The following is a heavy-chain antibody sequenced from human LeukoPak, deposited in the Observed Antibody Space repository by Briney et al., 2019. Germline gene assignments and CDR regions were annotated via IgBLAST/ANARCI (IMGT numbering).Heavy chain of an antibody. CDR2: ISGYNGNT. Sequence: GASVTVSCKASGYTFTSYGISWVRQAPGQGLEWMGWISGYNGNTNYAQKLQGRVTMTTDTSTSTAYMELRSLRSDDTAVYYCAQDIVIIPAEIYYYYGMDVWGQGTTVTVSS. CDR1: GYTFTSYG. V-gene: IGHV1-18*01. D-gene: IGHD2-2*01. J-gene: IGHJ6*02. CDR3: AQDIVIIPAEIYYYYGMDV.